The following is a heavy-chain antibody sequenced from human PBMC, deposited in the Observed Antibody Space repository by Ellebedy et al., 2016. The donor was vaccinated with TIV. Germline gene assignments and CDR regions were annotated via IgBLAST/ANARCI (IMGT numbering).Heavy chain of an antibody. V-gene: IGHV1-8*01. CDR3: AREIFGSGSYPFDY. D-gene: IGHD3-10*01. CDR2: MNSNSGDT. CDR1: GYDFTSYG. Sequence: ASVKVSXKASGYDFTSYGINWVRQATGQGLEWVGWMNSNSGDTGYAQKFQGRVTMTMKTSVSTAYMELNSLTSEDTAVYYCAREIFGSGSYPFDYWGQGTPVTVSS. J-gene: IGHJ4*02.